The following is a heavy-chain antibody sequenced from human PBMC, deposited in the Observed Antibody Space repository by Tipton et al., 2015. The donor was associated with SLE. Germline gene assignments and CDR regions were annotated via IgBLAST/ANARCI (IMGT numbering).Heavy chain of an antibody. CDR2: TNHSGST. V-gene: IGHV4-39*01. D-gene: IGHD6-6*01. Sequence: TLSLTCTVSGGSFGSNSYFLSWIRQSPGEGLEWIGETNHSGSTNHNPSLKSRVTMLVDTSKNQFSLRLSSVTAADTAVYYCARHEYGSSSAAFEIWGHGTMVTVSS. J-gene: IGHJ3*02. CDR1: GGSFGSNSYF. CDR3: ARHEYGSSSAAFEI.